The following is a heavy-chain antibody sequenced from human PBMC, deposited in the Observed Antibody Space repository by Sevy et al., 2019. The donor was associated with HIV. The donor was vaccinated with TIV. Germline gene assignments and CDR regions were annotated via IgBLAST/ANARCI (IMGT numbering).Heavy chain of an antibody. CDR2: MNPNSGNT. J-gene: IGHJ3*02. D-gene: IGHD4-17*01. V-gene: IGHV1-8*01. CDR1: GYTFTSYD. Sequence: ASGKVSCKASGYTFTSYDINWVRQATGQGLEWMGWMNPNSGNTGYAQKFQGRVTMTRNTSISTAYMELSSLRSEDTAVYYCASALYGDYRVSAFDIWGQGTMVTVSS. CDR3: ASALYGDYRVSAFDI.